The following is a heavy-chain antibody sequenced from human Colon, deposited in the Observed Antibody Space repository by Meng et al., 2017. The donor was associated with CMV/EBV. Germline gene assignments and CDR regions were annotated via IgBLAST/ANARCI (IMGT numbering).Heavy chain of an antibody. CDR1: GFTVSSTH. CDR2: IYSGGST. D-gene: IGHD1-26*01. V-gene: IGHV3-66*01. Sequence: VGSGGDLGQPWWSMSPSCAASGFTVSSTHMSWVRQAPGKGLEWVSVIYSGGSTFYADSVKGRFTISRDNSKNTLYLQMNSLSAEDTAVYYCARGYSGTSSWGQGTLVTVSS. J-gene: IGHJ4*02. CDR3: ARGYSGTSS.